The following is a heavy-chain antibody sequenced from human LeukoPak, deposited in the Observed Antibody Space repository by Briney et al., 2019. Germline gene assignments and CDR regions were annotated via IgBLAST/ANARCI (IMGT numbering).Heavy chain of an antibody. J-gene: IGHJ4*02. V-gene: IGHV5-51*01. Sequence: GESLQISCKGSGYSFTSYWIGWVRQMPGKGLEWMGIIYPGEYDTRYSPSFQGQVTITADKSISTAYLQWSSLKASDTAMYYCARQGITGTTGFDYWGQGTLVTVSS. D-gene: IGHD1-7*01. CDR3: ARQGITGTTGFDY. CDR2: IYPGEYDT. CDR1: GYSFTSYW.